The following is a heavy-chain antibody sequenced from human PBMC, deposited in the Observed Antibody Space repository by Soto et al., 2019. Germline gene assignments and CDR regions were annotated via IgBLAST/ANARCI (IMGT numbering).Heavy chain of an antibody. D-gene: IGHD3-3*01. Sequence: GGSLRLSCAASGFTFSSYDMHWVRQATGKGLEWVSAIGTAGDTYYPGSVKGRFTISRENAKNSLYLQMNSLRAGDTAVYYCARAVYYDFWSGYSSAFDIGGQGTMVTVS. CDR3: ARAVYYDFWSGYSSAFDI. J-gene: IGHJ3*02. CDR1: GFTFSSYD. V-gene: IGHV3-13*01. CDR2: IGTAGDT.